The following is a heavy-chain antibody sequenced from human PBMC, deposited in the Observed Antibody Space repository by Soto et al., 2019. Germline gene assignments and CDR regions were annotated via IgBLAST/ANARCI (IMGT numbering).Heavy chain of an antibody. V-gene: IGHV3-23*01. J-gene: IGHJ4*02. D-gene: IGHD6-19*01. CDR3: AKADGEQWLIPHLDN. Sequence: EVQLLESGGGVVQPGGSQRLSCVASGFNVNKFAMAWVRQAPGEGLEWVSGISCCGGSTSYADSVKGRFSTARDDSKNTLSLQMNGLRVEDTAQYFCAKADGEQWLIPHLDNWGQGTLVTVS. CDR1: GFNVNKFA. CDR2: ISCCGGST.